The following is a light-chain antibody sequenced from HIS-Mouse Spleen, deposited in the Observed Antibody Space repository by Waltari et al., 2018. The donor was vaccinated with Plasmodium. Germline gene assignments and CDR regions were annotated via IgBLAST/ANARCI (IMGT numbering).Light chain of an antibody. CDR3: QSADSSGTYRV. J-gene: IGLJ2*01. V-gene: IGLV3-25*03. CDR1: ALPKQY. Sequence: SYELTQPPSVSVSPGQTARIPCSGDALPKQYAYWYQQKPGQAPVLVIYKDSERPSGIPARFSGSSSGTTVTLTISGVQAEDEADYYCQSADSSGTYRVFGGGTKLTVL. CDR2: KDS.